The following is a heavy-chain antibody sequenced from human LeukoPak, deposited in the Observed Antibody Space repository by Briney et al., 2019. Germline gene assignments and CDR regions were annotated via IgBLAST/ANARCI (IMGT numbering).Heavy chain of an antibody. Sequence: PGGSLRLSCAASGFTFSSYSMNWVRQAPGKGLEWVSSISSSSSYIYYADSVKGRFTISRHNAKNSLYLQMNSLRAEDTAVYYCARYGSGSYYTEDWGQGTLVTVSS. CDR3: ARYGSGSYYTED. CDR2: ISSSSSYI. V-gene: IGHV3-21*01. D-gene: IGHD3-10*01. J-gene: IGHJ4*02. CDR1: GFTFSSYS.